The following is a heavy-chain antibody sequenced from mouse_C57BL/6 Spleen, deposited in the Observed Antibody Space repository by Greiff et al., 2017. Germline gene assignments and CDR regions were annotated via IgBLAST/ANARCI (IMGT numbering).Heavy chain of an antibody. CDR2: INPNYGTT. J-gene: IGHJ3*01. CDR3: EREDGSSYAHAY. D-gene: IGHD1-1*01. V-gene: IGHV1-39*01. Sequence: EVQLQQSGPELVKPGASVKISCKASGYSFTAYNMNWVKQSNGKSLEWIGVINPNYGTTSYNQQFKGKATLTVDQSSSTASMQHNSLTSEDSAVYYCEREDGSSYAHAYWGQGTLVTVSA. CDR1: GYSFTAYN.